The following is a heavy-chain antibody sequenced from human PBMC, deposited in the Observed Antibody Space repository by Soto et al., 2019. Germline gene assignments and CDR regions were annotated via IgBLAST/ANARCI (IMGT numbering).Heavy chain of an antibody. CDR2: IYYSGSS. D-gene: IGHD2-2*01. J-gene: IGHJ4*02. CDR1: GASSSSDNFY. CDR3: AREDCSSSSCYLDY. Sequence: PSETLSLTCSVSGASSSSDNFYWSWIRQQPGKGLEWIGYIYYSGSSDYNPSLKSRVTISLNTSKNQFSLKLSSVTAADTAGYYCAREDCSSSSCYLDYWGEGTMVTVSS. V-gene: IGHV4-31*03.